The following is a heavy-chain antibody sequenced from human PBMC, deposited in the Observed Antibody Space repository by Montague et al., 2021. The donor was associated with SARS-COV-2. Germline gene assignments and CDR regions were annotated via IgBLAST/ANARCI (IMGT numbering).Heavy chain of an antibody. V-gene: IGHV4-61*09. CDR1: GGSVSRRNHC. CDR3: TRVVVVVPASPAPTLFDP. Sequence: TLSLTCTVSGGSVSRRNHCWSWIRQPAGKGLEWIGHIYATGXAXYXXXXEXRVTISVDTSNNQFSLRLNSVTAADTAVYYCTRVVVVVPASPAPTLFDPWGQGTLVTVSS. J-gene: IGHJ5*02. D-gene: IGHD2-15*01. CDR2: IYATGXA.